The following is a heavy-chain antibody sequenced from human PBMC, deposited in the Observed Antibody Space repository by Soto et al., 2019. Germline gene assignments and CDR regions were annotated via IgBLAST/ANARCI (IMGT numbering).Heavy chain of an antibody. D-gene: IGHD3-10*01. CDR3: AKDTGHYYYGMDV. CDR1: GFTFSSYA. CDR2: IRGNGGST. Sequence: GGSLRLSCAASGFTFSSYAMRWVRQVPGKGLEWVSDIRGNGGSTNYADSVKGRFTITRDNSKNTLYLQMNSLRPEDTAVYYCAKDTGHYYYGMDVWGQGTTVTVSS. J-gene: IGHJ6*02. V-gene: IGHV3-23*01.